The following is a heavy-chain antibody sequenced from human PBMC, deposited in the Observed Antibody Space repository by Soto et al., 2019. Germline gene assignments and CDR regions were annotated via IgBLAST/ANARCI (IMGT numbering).Heavy chain of an antibody. V-gene: IGHV1-18*01. CDR1: GYTFTSYG. Sequence: ASVKGACKASGYTFTSYGISWVRQAPGQGLEWMGWISADNGNTNYAQKLQGRVTMTTDTSTSTAYMELRSLRSDDTAVYYCAGAWLCSAGTCYNCVDASGQGARGTV. J-gene: IGHJ5*02. D-gene: IGHD2-15*01. CDR3: AGAWLCSAGTCYNCVDA. CDR2: ISADNGNT.